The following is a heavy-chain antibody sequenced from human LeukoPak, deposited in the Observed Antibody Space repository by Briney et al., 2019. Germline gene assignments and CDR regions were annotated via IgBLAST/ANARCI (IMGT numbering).Heavy chain of an antibody. CDR2: ISSSSSYI. CDR1: GFTFSSYS. Sequence: PGGSLRLSCAASGFTFSSYSMNWVRQAPGKGLEWVSSISSSSSYIYYADSVKGRFTISRDNAKNSLYLQMNSLRAEDTAVYYCARDAEQWLVPHPLWFDHWGQGTLVTVSS. D-gene: IGHD6-19*01. CDR3: ARDAEQWLVPHPLWFDH. V-gene: IGHV3-21*01. J-gene: IGHJ5*02.